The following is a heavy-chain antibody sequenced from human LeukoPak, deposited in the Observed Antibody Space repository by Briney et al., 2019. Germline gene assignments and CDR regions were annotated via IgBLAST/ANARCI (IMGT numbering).Heavy chain of an antibody. Sequence: GGSLRLSCAASGFTFSNCGMYWVRQAPGKGLEWVAIISYDGSNKYYADSVKGRFTISRDNSKNTLYLQMNSLRAEDTAVYYCANSYDYGDYGDFDYWGQGTLVTVSS. J-gene: IGHJ4*02. CDR3: ANSYDYGDYGDFDY. D-gene: IGHD4-17*01. CDR2: ISYDGSNK. CDR1: GFTFSNCG. V-gene: IGHV3-30*18.